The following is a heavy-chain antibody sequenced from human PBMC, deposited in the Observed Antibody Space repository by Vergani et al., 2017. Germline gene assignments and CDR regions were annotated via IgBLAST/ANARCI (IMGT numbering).Heavy chain of an antibody. CDR3: AREPEQWLVKYYYGMDV. J-gene: IGHJ6*02. CDR2: IGSSGPYI. D-gene: IGHD6-19*01. V-gene: IGHV3-21*06. CDR1: GFTFSDFS. Sequence: EVQLVESGGGLVKPGGSLRLSCAASGFTFSDFSMSWVRQAPGKGLEWVAFIGSSGPYINYADSVKGRFIISRDNTNNSLFLQLRSLRAEDAAVYYCAREPEQWLVKYYYGMDVWGQGTTVTVSS.